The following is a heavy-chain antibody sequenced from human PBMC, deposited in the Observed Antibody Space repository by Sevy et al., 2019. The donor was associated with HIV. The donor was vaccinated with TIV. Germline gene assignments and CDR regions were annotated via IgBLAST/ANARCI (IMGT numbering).Heavy chain of an antibody. CDR3: ARAYCSGGRCYSLAY. D-gene: IGHD2-15*01. CDR1: GYTFITYR. CDR2: ISPHNGET. Sequence: ASVKVSCKVSGYTFITYRITWVRQAPGQGLEWMGWISPHNGETNYAQKLQGRVTMITDTSANTAYMEVGGLRYDDRAVYYCARAYCSGGRCYSLAYWGQGTLVTVSS. V-gene: IGHV1-18*01. J-gene: IGHJ4*02.